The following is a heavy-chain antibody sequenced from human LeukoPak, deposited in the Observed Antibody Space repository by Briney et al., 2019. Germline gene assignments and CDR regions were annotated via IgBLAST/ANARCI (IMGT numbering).Heavy chain of an antibody. D-gene: IGHD3/OR15-3a*01. CDR3: ARSRDWYPFDF. CDR1: GDSIGGRGYY. Sequence: PSETLSLTCTVSGDSIGGRGYYWGWIRRPPGKGLEWIGNFDYKKTTYFNPALTSRVTISVDTSKNQFSLNLSSVTAADTAVFYCARSRDWYPFDFWGQGILVTVSS. J-gene: IGHJ4*02. V-gene: IGHV4-39*01. CDR2: FDYKKTT.